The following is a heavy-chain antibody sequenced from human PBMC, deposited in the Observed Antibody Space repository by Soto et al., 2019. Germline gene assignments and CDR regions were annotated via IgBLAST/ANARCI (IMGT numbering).Heavy chain of an antibody. Sequence: ASVKVSCKASGYTFTSYAMHWVRQAPGQRLEWMGWINAGNGNTKYSQKFQGRVTITRDTSASTAYMELSSLRSEDTAVYYRARSTGMAGIWVFWGQGTLVTVSS. CDR3: ARSTGMAGIWVF. CDR2: INAGNGNT. D-gene: IGHD6-19*01. J-gene: IGHJ4*02. V-gene: IGHV1-3*01. CDR1: GYTFTSYA.